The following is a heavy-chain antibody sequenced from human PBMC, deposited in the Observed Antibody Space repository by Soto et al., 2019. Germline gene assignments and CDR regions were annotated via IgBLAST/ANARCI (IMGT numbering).Heavy chain of an antibody. Sequence: GGSLRLSCAASGFTFSSYSMNWVRQAPGKGLEWVSSISSSSSYIYYADSVKGRFTISRDNAKNSLYLQMNSLRAEDTAVYYCARHPPYSSSFVWFHPWGQGTLVTAS. CDR1: GFTFSSYS. CDR2: ISSSSSYI. CDR3: ARHPPYSSSFVWFHP. J-gene: IGHJ5*02. V-gene: IGHV3-21*01. D-gene: IGHD6-13*01.